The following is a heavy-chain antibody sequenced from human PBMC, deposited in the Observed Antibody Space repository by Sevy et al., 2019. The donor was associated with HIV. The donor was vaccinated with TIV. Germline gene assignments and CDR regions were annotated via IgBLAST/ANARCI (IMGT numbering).Heavy chain of an antibody. D-gene: IGHD3-22*01. CDR3: ARVPPYYDSNVSDF. CDR2: ISGTGNTI. J-gene: IGHJ4*02. V-gene: IGHV3-48*02. Sequence: GGSLRLSCAASGFTFSSHSMNWVRQTPGKGLEWISYISGTGNTIYSDSVKGRFTISRDNAKNSLYLQLKSLRDEDTAIYYCARVPPYYDSNVSDFWGQGSLVTVSS. CDR1: GFTFSSHS.